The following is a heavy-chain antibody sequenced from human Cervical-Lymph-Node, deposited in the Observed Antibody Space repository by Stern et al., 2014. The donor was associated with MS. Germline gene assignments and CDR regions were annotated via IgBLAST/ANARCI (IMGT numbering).Heavy chain of an antibody. CDR2: IYPGDSDT. D-gene: IGHD3-22*01. J-gene: IGHJ4*02. CDR1: GYSFTSYW. V-gene: IGHV5-51*03. Sequence: EVQLVESGAEVKKPGESLKISCKGSGYSFTSYWIGWVRQVPGKGLEWMAIIYPGDSDTRYSPSFQGQVTVSADKSINTAYLQWRSLKASDTAMYYCASQNYYERTGYYEWGQGTLVTVSS. CDR3: ASQNYYERTGYYE.